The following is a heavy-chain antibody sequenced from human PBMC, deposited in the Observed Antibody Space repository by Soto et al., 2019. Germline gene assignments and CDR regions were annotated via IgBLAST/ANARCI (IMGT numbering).Heavy chain of an antibody. D-gene: IGHD3-10*01. Sequence: SETLSLTCAVSGGSISSGGYSWSWIRQPPGEGLEWIGYIYHSGSTYYNPSLKSRVTISVDRSKNQFSLKLSSVTAADTAVYYCARVPGPWGQGTLVTVSS. V-gene: IGHV4-30-2*01. CDR3: ARVPGP. CDR2: IYHSGST. CDR1: GGSISSGGYS. J-gene: IGHJ5*02.